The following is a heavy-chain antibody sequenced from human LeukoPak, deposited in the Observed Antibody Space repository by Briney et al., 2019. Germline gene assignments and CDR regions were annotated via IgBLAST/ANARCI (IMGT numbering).Heavy chain of an antibody. CDR2: INHSGST. J-gene: IGHJ5*02. CDR1: GGSFSAYY. D-gene: IGHD2-15*01. Sequence: SETLSLNCAVYGGSFSAYYWSWVRQPPGKGLEWIGEINHSGSTNYNPSLKSRVTISVDTSKNQFSLKLSSVTAADTAVYYCARLASGYCSGGSCYGNWFDPWGQGTLVTVSS. V-gene: IGHV4-34*01. CDR3: ARLASGYCSGGSCYGNWFDP.